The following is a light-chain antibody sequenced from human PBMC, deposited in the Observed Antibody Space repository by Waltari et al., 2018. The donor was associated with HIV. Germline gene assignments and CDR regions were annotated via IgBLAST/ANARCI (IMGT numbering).Light chain of an antibody. CDR3: NSRDSTTKRLI. CDR2: GKN. CDR1: SLRNFY. J-gene: IGLJ2*01. V-gene: IGLV3-19*01. Sequence: SSELTQDPAASVALGQTVRLTCQGDSLRNFYASWYQQKPGQAPVLVLYGKNNRPSAIPDRISGASSVSTASLTITGTQADDEADYYCNSRDSTTKRLIFGGGTKLTVL.